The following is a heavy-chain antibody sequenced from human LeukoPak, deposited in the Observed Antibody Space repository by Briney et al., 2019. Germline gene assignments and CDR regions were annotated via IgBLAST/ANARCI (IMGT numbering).Heavy chain of an antibody. Sequence: ASVKVSCKVSGYTLTELSMHWVRQAPGKGLEWMGGFDPEDGETIYAQKFQGRVTMTEDTSTDTAYMELSSLRSEDTAVYYCATVASGLGDPDYWGQGTLVTVSS. CDR1: GYTLTELS. CDR3: ATVASGLGDPDY. D-gene: IGHD3-16*01. V-gene: IGHV1-24*01. CDR2: FDPEDGET. J-gene: IGHJ4*02.